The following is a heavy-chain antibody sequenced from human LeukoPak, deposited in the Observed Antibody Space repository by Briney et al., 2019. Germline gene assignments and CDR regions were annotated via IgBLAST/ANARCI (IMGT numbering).Heavy chain of an antibody. CDR2: IYYSGST. CDR3: ARDEGWELLRGVFDI. D-gene: IGHD1-26*01. J-gene: IGHJ3*02. CDR1: GGSISSSSYY. Sequence: KPSGTLSLTCTVSGGSISSSSYYWGWIRQPPGKGLEWIGSIYYSGSTYYNPSLKSRVTISVDTSKNQFSLNLSSVTAADTAVYYCARDEGWELLRGVFDIWGQGTMVTVSS. V-gene: IGHV4-39*07.